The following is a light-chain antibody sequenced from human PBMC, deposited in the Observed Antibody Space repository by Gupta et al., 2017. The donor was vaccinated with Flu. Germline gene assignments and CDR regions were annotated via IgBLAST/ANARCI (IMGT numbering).Light chain of an antibody. Sequence: SYELTQLPSVSLSPGQTASISCSGDRLEDKYVSWHQQKPGQSPVLGSYQHTKRPSGLPERFYGANSAHTAILTITTTQAMDDSADSCQKWERTTYVFGGGTKVTVL. CDR2: QHT. CDR3: QKWERTTYV. V-gene: IGLV3-1*01. J-gene: IGLJ1*01. CDR1: RLEDKY.